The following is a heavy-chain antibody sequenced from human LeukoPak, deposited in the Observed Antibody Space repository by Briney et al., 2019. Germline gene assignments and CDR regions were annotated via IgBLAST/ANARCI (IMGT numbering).Heavy chain of an antibody. Sequence: SETLSLTCTVSDYSISSGYYWGWIRQPPGKGLEWIGNIFHSGSTFYNPSLKSRLTISVDTSKNQFSLFLSSVTAADTAVYYCARDLLTGGYCSGGSCYDCWGQGTLVTVSS. J-gene: IGHJ4*02. CDR3: ARDLLTGGYCSGGSCYDC. CDR2: IFHSGST. V-gene: IGHV4-38-2*02. CDR1: DYSISSGYY. D-gene: IGHD2-15*01.